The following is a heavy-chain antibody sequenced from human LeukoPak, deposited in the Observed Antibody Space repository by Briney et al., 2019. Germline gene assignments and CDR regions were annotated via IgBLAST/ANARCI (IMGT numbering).Heavy chain of an antibody. D-gene: IGHD6-13*01. Sequence: KPGGSLRLSCAASGFTFSSYSMNWVRQAPGKGLEWVSSISSSSSYIYYADSVKGRFTISRDNAKNSLYLQMNSLRAEDTAVYYCARDGEYSSSWDPGAFDIWGQGTMVTVSS. CDR3: ARDGEYSSSWDPGAFDI. J-gene: IGHJ3*02. CDR2: ISSSSSYI. V-gene: IGHV3-21*01. CDR1: GFTFSSYS.